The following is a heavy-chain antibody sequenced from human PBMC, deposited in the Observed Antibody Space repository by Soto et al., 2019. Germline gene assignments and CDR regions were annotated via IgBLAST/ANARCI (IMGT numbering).Heavy chain of an antibody. V-gene: IGHV4-30-4*01. CDR3: ARMPRSLSGSYYFDY. CDR1: GGSISSGDYY. J-gene: IGHJ4*02. D-gene: IGHD1-26*01. CDR2: IYYSGST. Sequence: SETLSLTCTVSGGSISSGDYYWSWIRQPPGKGLEWIGYIYYSGSTYYNPSLKSRVTISVDTSKNQFSLKLSSVTAADTAVYYCARMPRSLSGSYYFDYWGQGTLVTVSS.